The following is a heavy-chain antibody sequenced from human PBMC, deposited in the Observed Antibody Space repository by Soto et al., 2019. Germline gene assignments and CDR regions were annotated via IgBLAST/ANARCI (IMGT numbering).Heavy chain of an antibody. CDR2: ISYTGSA. J-gene: IGHJ4*02. V-gene: IGHV4-59*08. CDR1: GGSINYSY. CDR3: ARHEAGWYFDS. Sequence: PSETLSLTCTVSGGSINYSYWTWIRQPPGKGLEWIGYISYTGSANYNASLKSRLTISVDTSKNQFSLKLSSVTAADTAVYYCARHEAGWYFDSWGQGTLVTVSS. D-gene: IGHD6-25*01.